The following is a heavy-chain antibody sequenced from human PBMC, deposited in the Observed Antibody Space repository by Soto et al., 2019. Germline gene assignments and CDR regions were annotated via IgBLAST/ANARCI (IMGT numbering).Heavy chain of an antibody. D-gene: IGHD2-15*01. V-gene: IGHV1-69*01. CDR1: GGTFSSYA. CDR2: IIPIFGTA. Sequence: QVQLVQSGAEVKKPGSSVKVSCKSPGGTFSSYAISWVRQAPGQGLEWMGGIIPIFGTAKYAQKFQGRVTITADESTSTGYMELSSLRCEDTAVYYCARSQGGSSSLDIYYYYYYGMDVWGQGTTVTVSS. CDR3: ARSQGGSSSLDIYYYYYYGMDV. J-gene: IGHJ6*02.